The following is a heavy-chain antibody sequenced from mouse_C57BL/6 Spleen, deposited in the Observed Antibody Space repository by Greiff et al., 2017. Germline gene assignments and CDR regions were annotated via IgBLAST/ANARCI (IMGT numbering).Heavy chain of an antibody. CDR3: AKDYYGSSYYFDY. V-gene: IGHV2-5*01. Sequence: VQLQQSGPGLVQPSQSLSITCTVSGFSLTSSGVHWVRQSPGKGLEWLGVIWRGGGTDYNAAFMSRLSITKDNSKSQVFCKMNSLQADNTAIYDCAKDYYGSSYYFDYWGQGTTLTVSS. J-gene: IGHJ2*01. CDR1: GFSLTSSG. CDR2: IWRGGGT. D-gene: IGHD1-1*01.